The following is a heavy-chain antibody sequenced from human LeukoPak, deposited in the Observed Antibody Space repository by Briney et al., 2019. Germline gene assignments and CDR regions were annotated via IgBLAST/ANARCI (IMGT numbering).Heavy chain of an antibody. J-gene: IGHJ1*01. Sequence: ASVKVSCKTSGYNFKTYGFSWVRQAPGQGLEWMGWIGYGGHTNYADNLQGRVTMTIDTSTSTAYLELRSLRSDDTAVYYCARGWYDFWSGPRSNAEYFQHWGQGTLVTVSS. CDR1: GYNFKTYG. V-gene: IGHV1-18*01. CDR3: ARGWYDFWSGPRSNAEYFQH. D-gene: IGHD3-3*01. CDR2: IGYGGHT.